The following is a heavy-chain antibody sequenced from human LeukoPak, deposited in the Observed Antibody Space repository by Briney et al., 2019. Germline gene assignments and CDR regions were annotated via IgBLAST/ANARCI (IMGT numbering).Heavy chain of an antibody. V-gene: IGHV1-46*01. CDR3: ARDNSVGDYAWWFDP. CDR1: GYTFTSYY. CDR2: INPSGGTT. Sequence: EASVKVSCKASGYTFTSYYMHWVRQAPGQGLEWMGLINPSGGTTRYAQKFQGRATMTRDLSTSTDYMELSSLRSDDTAVYFCARDNSVGDYAWWFDPWGQGTLVTVSS. J-gene: IGHJ5*02. D-gene: IGHD1-26*01.